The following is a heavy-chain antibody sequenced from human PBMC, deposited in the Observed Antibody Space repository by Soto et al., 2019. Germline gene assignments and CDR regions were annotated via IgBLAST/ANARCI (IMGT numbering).Heavy chain of an antibody. V-gene: IGHV3-21*06. CDR1: GFIFTRYS. J-gene: IGHJ4*02. Sequence: GGSLRLSCAASGFIFTRYSMNWVRQAPGKGLEWVSSISSTTNYIYYGDSMKGRFTISRDNAKNSLYLEMNSLRDEDTAVYYCARESEDLTSNLDYWGQGTLVTVSS. CDR2: ISSTTNYI. CDR3: ARESEDLTSNLDY.